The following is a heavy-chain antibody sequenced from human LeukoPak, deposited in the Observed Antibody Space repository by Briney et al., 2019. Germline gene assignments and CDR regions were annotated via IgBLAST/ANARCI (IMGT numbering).Heavy chain of an antibody. V-gene: IGHV3-23*01. D-gene: IGHD4-17*01. CDR1: GFTFNSHA. J-gene: IGHJ4*02. Sequence: GGSLRLSCAVSGFTFNSHAMSWVRQAPGKWLEWVSAISADGGDTYYAASVKGRFTISRDNSKNTLYLEMNSLRAEDTAVYYCAREDYADSGGVDSWGQGTLVTVSS. CDR3: AREDYADSGGVDS. CDR2: ISADGGDT.